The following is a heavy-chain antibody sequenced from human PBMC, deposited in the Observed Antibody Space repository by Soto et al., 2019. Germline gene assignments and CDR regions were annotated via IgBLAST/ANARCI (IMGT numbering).Heavy chain of an antibody. V-gene: IGHV4-39*01. J-gene: IGHJ4*02. CDR3: VRHFLTAYMAYYFDF. CDR2: IYYSGST. Sequence: SETLSLTCTVSCASISSPHDYWGWIRQSPGRGLEWVGSIYYSGSTYYNPSLKSRISISVDTSKNQFSLNLTSVTAADTAIYYCVRHFLTAYMAYYFDFWGQGTLVTVSS. CDR1: CASISSPHDY. D-gene: IGHD3-16*01.